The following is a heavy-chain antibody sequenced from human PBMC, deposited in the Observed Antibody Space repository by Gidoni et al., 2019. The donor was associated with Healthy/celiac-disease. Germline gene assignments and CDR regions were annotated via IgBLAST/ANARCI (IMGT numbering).Heavy chain of an antibody. CDR2: IYYSGST. Sequence: QLQLQESGPGLVKPPETLSLTCTVSGGSISSSSYYWGWIRQPPGKGLEWIGSIYYSGSTYYNPSLKSRVTISVDTSKNQFSLKLSSVTAADTAVYYCARLFLAARNTIFDAWGQGTLVTVSS. J-gene: IGHJ4*02. CDR3: ARLFLAARNTIFDA. V-gene: IGHV4-39*01. CDR1: GGSISSSSYY. D-gene: IGHD3-3*01.